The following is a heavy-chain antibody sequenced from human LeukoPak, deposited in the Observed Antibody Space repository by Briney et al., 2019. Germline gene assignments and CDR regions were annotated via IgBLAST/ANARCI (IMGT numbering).Heavy chain of an antibody. J-gene: IGHJ4*02. Sequence: PGGSLRLSCAASGFTFSSYAMHWVRQAPGKGLEWVAVISYDGSNKYYADSVKGRFTISRDNSKNTLYLQMNSLRAEDTAVYYCAREWNIVVVVAATPYYWGRGTLVTVSS. CDR3: AREWNIVVVVAATPYY. V-gene: IGHV3-30-3*01. CDR1: GFTFSSYA. D-gene: IGHD2-15*01. CDR2: ISYDGSNK.